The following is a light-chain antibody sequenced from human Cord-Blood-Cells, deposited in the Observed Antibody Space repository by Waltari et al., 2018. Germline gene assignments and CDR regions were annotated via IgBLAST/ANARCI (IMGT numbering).Light chain of an antibody. CDR3: QQYNNWPPGGYT. V-gene: IGKV3-15*01. Sequence: EIVITQSPATLSVAAVERASLSCRASQSVSSNLAWYQQKPGQVPRLLIYGASTRATGIPARFSGSGSGTEFTLAISSLQSEDFAVYSCQQYNNWPPGGYTFGQGTKLEIK. CDR2: GAS. J-gene: IGKJ2*01. CDR1: QSVSSN.